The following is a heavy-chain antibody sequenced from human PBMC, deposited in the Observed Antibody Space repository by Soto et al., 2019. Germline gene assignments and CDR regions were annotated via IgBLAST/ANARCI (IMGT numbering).Heavy chain of an antibody. J-gene: IGHJ6*02. D-gene: IGHD4-17*01. Sequence: GESLKISCKGSGYSFTSYWIGWVRQMPGKGLEWMGIIYPGDSDTRYSPSFQGQVTISADKSISTAYLQWSSLKASDTAMYYCARHNLLRSTSPPNYYYYYGMDVWGQGTTVTVSS. V-gene: IGHV5-51*01. CDR1: GYSFTSYW. CDR3: ARHNLLRSTSPPNYYYYYGMDV. CDR2: IYPGDSDT.